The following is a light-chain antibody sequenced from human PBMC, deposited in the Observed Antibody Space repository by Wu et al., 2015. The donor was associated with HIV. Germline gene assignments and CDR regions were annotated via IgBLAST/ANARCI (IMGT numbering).Light chain of an antibody. J-gene: IGKJ1*01. V-gene: IGKV3-20*01. CDR1: QSVSSHS. CDR2: GTS. Sequence: EIVLTQSPGTLSLSPGERATLSCRASQSVSSHSLAWYQQKPGQAPRLLIFGTSSRPTGIPDRFSGSGSGTDFTLTISRLEPEDFAVYYCQQYGSSPRTFGQGDQGWKSN. CDR3: QQYGSSPRT.